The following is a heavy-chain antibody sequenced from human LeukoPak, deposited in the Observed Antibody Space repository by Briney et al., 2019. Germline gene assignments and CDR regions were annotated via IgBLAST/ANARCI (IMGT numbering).Heavy chain of an antibody. V-gene: IGHV3-11*04. CDR1: GFTFTDHY. CDR3: TREDYYYASGH. D-gene: IGHD3-10*01. J-gene: IGHJ4*02. Sequence: GSLRLSFAASGFTFTDHYMSWVRQAPGKGLEGVSYISRSGDITYYADSVNGRFTVSRDNAKNSLYLQMNSLRAEDTAVYYCTREDYYYASGHWAQGTLVTVSS. CDR2: ISRSGDIT.